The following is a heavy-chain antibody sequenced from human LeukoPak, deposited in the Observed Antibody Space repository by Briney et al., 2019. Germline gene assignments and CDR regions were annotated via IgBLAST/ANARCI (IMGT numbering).Heavy chain of an antibody. CDR1: GFTFSNSG. D-gene: IGHD2-15*01. J-gene: IGHJ4*02. CDR3: ARDRVATY. Sequence: GGSLRLSCAASGFTFSNSGMIWVRQAPGKGLEWISYISPSGNTIYYADSVKGRFSISRDNAKNSLFLQMNSLRDEDTALYYCARDRVATYWGQGTLVTVSS. V-gene: IGHV3-48*02. CDR2: ISPSGNTI.